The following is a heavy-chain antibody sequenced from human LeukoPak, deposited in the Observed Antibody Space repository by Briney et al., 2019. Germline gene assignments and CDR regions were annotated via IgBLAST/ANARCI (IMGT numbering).Heavy chain of an antibody. J-gene: IGHJ4*02. Sequence: GGSLRLSCLTSGFTFSTNAMSWVRQAPGKGLEWISGISGSGASTYFADSVTGRFTISRDNSRNTLYLQMNSLRGDDTAVYYCAKDVGKWESLHFFDYWGQGTLVTVSS. V-gene: IGHV3-23*01. CDR2: ISGSGAST. CDR3: AKDVGKWESLHFFDY. D-gene: IGHD1-26*01. CDR1: GFTFSTNA.